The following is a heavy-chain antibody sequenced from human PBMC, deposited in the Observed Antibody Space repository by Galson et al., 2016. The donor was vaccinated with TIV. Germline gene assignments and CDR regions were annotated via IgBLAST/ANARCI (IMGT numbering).Heavy chain of an antibody. CDR3: AQSGRSGDYSWDALDV. Sequence: SLRLSCAASGFAFNFYVMTWVRQGPGKGLEWVSTLSLSGGHTYYADSVKGRFTITRDNSKNTMYLQMNSLRAEDTAEYDCAQSGRSGDYSWDALDVWGQGTTVTVSS. CDR1: GFAFNFYV. CDR2: LSLSGGHT. J-gene: IGHJ3*01. D-gene: IGHD1-26*01. V-gene: IGHV3-23*01.